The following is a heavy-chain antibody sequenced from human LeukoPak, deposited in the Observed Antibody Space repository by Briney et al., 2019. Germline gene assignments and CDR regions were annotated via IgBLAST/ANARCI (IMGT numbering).Heavy chain of an antibody. CDR1: ILPYRTLW. J-gene: IGHJ6*02. CDR3: ARWVITPYYGMDG. D-gene: IGHD3-16*01. Sequence: GRCLRLSCAPSILPYRTLWLPWARQAGGNGVEYLGKINLDRGAQSYVDSLKGRFTGSRDNAKSSLDLQMNSRRREDTAVYYCARWVITPYYGMDGWGQGTTVTVSS. CDR2: INLDRGAQ. V-gene: IGHV3-7*03.